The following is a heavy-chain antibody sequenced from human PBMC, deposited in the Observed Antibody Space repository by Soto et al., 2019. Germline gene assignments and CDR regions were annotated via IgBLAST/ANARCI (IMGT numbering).Heavy chain of an antibody. CDR1: GVSIDSSYW. D-gene: IGHD6-19*01. J-gene: IGHJ4*02. CDR3: ARRFGWYAVDS. Sequence: PSENLSLTCDVSGVSIDSSYWWGWVRQPPGRDLEWLGDMSHGGSTNYNPSLKSRVTILLDKSKNQFSLSLSFVTAADTATYYCARRFGWYAVDSRGKGILVTGSS. CDR2: MSHGGST. V-gene: IGHV4-4*02.